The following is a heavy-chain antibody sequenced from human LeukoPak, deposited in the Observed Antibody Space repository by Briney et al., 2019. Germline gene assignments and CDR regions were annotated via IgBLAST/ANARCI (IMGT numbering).Heavy chain of an antibody. CDR3: ARYTSFGYSSGWYLFDY. CDR1: GYSFTSYW. V-gene: IGHV5-51*01. J-gene: IGHJ4*02. D-gene: IGHD6-19*01. CDR2: IYPGDSDT. Sequence: RRGESLQISCKGSGYSFTSYWIGWVRQMPGKGLEWMGIIYPGDSDTRYSPSFQGQVTISADKSISTAYLQWSSLKASDTAMYYCARYTSFGYSSGWYLFDYWGQGTLVTVSS.